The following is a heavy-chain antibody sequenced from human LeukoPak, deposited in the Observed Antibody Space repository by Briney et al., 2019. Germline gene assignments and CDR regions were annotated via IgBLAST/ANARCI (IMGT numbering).Heavy chain of an antibody. Sequence: GSLRLSCAASGFTFSDYYMSWIRQAPGKGLEWVSYVSSGSSTIYYADSVKGRFTVSRDNGERSLYLHMNSLRAEDTAMYYCARASSALIDAALPNWFDPWGQGTLVTVSS. D-gene: IGHD3-3*01. J-gene: IGHJ5*02. CDR2: VSSGSSTI. V-gene: IGHV3-11*04. CDR3: ARASSALIDAALPNWFDP. CDR1: GFTFSDYY.